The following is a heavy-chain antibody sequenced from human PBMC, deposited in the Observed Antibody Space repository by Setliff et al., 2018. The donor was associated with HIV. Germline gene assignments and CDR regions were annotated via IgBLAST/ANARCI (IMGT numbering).Heavy chain of an antibody. CDR2: IYYTGYT. D-gene: IGHD1-1*01. CDR3: AQLGMVDDFDY. CDR1: GVSITTYQ. V-gene: IGHV4-59*01. Sequence: SETLSLTCSVSGVSITTYQWHWVRQSPGKELEWLGWIYYTGYTDYNASLKSRLTISIDTSRNQFSLQLTSVTAADTAVYYCAQLGMVDDFDYWGQGTLVTVAS. J-gene: IGHJ4*02.